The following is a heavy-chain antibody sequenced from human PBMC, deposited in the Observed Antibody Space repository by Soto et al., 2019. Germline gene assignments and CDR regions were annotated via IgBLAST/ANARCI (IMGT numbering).Heavy chain of an antibody. Sequence: QVQLVESGGGVVQPGASLRLSCAASGFTFSDSGMHWVRQAPGKGLQWVALIWYDGSEKRYAESVKGRFTVSRDNAKNTVYLQMNGLGVEDTAVYYCAKERFQ. J-gene: IGHJ1*01. V-gene: IGHV3-30*02. CDR3: AKERFQ. CDR1: GFTFSDSG. CDR2: IWYDGSEK.